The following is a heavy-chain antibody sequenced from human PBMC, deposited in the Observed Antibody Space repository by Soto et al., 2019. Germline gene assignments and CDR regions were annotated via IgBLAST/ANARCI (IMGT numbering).Heavy chain of an antibody. J-gene: IGHJ6*04. V-gene: IGHV4-59*01. CDR1: GGSISSYY. CDR2: IYYSGST. D-gene: IGHD5-12*01. Sequence: SETLYLTCTVSGGSISSYYWSWIRQPPGKGLEWIGYIYYSGSTNYNPSLKSRVTISVDTSKNQFSLKMSSVTAADTAMYYGAGDKQMEYGGYDALTVAAHLDVWGKGTTVTVSS. CDR3: AGDKQMEYGGYDALTVAAHLDV.